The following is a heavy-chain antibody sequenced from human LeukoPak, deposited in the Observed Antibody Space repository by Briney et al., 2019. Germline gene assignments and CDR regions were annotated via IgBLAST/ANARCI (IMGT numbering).Heavy chain of an antibody. D-gene: IGHD3-10*01. Sequence: ASVKVSCKASGYTFTSYYMHWVRQAPGQGLGWMGIINPSGGSTSYAQKFQGRVTMTRDTSTSTVYMELSSLRSEDTAVYYCARAVITMVRGVNLNWFDPWGQGTLVTVSS. CDR1: GYTFTSYY. V-gene: IGHV1-46*01. CDR2: INPSGGST. J-gene: IGHJ5*02. CDR3: ARAVITMVRGVNLNWFDP.